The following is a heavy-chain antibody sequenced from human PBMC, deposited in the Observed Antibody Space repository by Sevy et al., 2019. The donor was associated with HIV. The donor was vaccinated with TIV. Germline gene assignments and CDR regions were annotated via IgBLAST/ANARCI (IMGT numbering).Heavy chain of an antibody. Sequence: ASVKVSCKASGDTFSTYGLSWVRQAPGQGLEWMGGIIPIFGTRNYAQKFQGRVTITTDESASTAYMELSSLRSEDTAVYYCAREVVVATTGYRDDFDIWGQGTFVTVSS. CDR2: IIPIFGTR. V-gene: IGHV1-69*05. J-gene: IGHJ3*02. D-gene: IGHD2-15*01. CDR3: AREVVVATTGYRDDFDI. CDR1: GDTFSTYG.